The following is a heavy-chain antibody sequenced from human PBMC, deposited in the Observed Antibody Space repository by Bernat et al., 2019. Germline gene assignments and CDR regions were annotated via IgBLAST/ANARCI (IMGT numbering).Heavy chain of an antibody. CDR1: GFTFSNYA. CDR2: ISGSGGNI. CDR3: AKGRGDYFYYDMDV. Sequence: EVQLLESGGGLVQPGGSLRLSCAASGFTFSNYAMSWVRQAPGTGLEWVSSISGSGGNIDYADSVKGRFTISRDNSKNTLYLQMNSLRAEDTAMYYCAKGRGDYFYYDMDVWGQGTTVTVSS. J-gene: IGHJ6*02. V-gene: IGHV3-23*01. D-gene: IGHD2-15*01.